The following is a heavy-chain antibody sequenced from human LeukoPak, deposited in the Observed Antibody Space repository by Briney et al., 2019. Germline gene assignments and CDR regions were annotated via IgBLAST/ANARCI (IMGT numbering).Heavy chain of an antibody. D-gene: IGHD3-10*01. V-gene: IGHV1-18*01. CDR1: GYNFISYG. Sequence: GASVKVSCKASGYNFISYGFSWVQQAPGQGLEWMGWVSAYNGNTKYAQKFQDRVTMTTNTSTSTAYMELRSLRPDDTAVYYCAREGGVWGVTVAGFDPWGQGTLVSVSS. CDR2: VSAYNGNT. J-gene: IGHJ5*02. CDR3: AREGGVWGVTVAGFDP.